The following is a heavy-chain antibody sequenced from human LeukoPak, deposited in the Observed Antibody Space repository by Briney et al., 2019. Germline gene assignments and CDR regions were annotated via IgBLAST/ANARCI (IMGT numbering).Heavy chain of an antibody. V-gene: IGHV3-74*01. CDR1: GFTFSNYM. J-gene: IGHJ3*02. D-gene: IGHD3-22*01. Sequence: GGSLRLSCAASGFTFSNYMMHWVRQAPGKGLVWVSRIKSDGITITYADSVKGRFTISRDNAKNSLYLQMNSLRAEDTAVYYCARDYDSPLQAFDIWGQGTMVTVSS. CDR3: ARDYDSPLQAFDI. CDR2: IKSDGITI.